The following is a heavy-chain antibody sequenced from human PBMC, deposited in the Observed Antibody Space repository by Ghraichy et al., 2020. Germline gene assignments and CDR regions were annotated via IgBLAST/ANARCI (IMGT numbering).Heavy chain of an antibody. CDR2: INNDGKER. CDR1: GFSFSNSW. CDR3: AREPKRGALDY. J-gene: IGHJ4*02. V-gene: IGHV3-7*03. D-gene: IGHD3-10*01. Sequence: GSLRLSCKASGFSFSNSWMSWVRQSPEKGLEWVANINNDGKERYYVDSLKGRFTISRDNGKNSLFLQISRLTVDDTAVYYCAREPKRGALDYWGQGTLVAVSA.